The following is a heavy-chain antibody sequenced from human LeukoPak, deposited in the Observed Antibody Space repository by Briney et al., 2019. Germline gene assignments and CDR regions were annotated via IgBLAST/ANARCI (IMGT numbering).Heavy chain of an antibody. D-gene: IGHD3-10*01. CDR1: GYTFTSYA. J-gene: IGHJ4*02. V-gene: IGHV1-2*02. Sequence: ASVKVSCKASGYTFTSYAMNWVRQAPGQGLEWMGWINPNSGGTNYAQKFQGRVTMTRDTSISTAYMELRSLRSDDTAVYYCARVAMAMVRGVPKDYWGQGTLVTVSS. CDR2: INPNSGGT. CDR3: ARVAMAMVRGVPKDY.